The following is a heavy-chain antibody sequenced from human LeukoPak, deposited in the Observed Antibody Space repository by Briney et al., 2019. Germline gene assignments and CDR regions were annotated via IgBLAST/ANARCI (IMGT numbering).Heavy chain of an antibody. V-gene: IGHV4-59*08. CDR3: AGLLPHDYGVITPFFDY. Sequence: SETLSLTCTVSGGSISSYYWSWIRQPPGKGLEWIGYIYYSGSTNYNPSLKSRVTISVDTSKNQFSLKLSSVTAADTAVYYCAGLLPHDYGVITPFFDYWGQGTLVTVSS. J-gene: IGHJ4*02. CDR2: IYYSGST. CDR1: GGSISSYY. D-gene: IGHD4-17*01.